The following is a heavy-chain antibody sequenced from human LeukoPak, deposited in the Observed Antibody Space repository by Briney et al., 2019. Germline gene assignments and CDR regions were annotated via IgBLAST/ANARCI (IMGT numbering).Heavy chain of an antibody. V-gene: IGHV3-7*03. CDR3: AKDPPSRAGLYYFDY. CDR1: SGYW. CDR2: IKQDGSEK. Sequence: PGGSLRLSCAAFSGYWMTWVRQAPGKGLEWVANIKQDGSEKYYVDSVKGRFTISRDNAKNSLFLQMNSLRAEDTAVYYCAKDPPSRAGLYYFDYWGQGTLVTVSS. J-gene: IGHJ4*02.